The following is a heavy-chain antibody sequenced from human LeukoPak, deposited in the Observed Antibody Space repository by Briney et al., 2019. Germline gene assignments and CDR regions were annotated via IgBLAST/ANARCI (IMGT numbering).Heavy chain of an antibody. CDR3: ARESITNGREYFDS. D-gene: IGHD2/OR15-2a*01. CDR1: GFTFSSYW. J-gene: IGHJ4*02. V-gene: IGHV3-7*01. CDR2: IKQDGSEK. Sequence: GGSLRLSCAASGFTFSSYWMSWVRQAPGKGLEWVANIKQDGSEKYYVDSVKGRFTISRDNAKNSLYLQMNSLRAEDTAVYYCARESITNGREYFDSWGQGTLVTVSS.